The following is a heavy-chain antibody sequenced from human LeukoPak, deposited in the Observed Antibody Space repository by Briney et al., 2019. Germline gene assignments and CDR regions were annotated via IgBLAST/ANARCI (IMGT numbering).Heavy chain of an antibody. CDR3: ARQTSYTADY. J-gene: IGHJ4*02. D-gene: IGHD2-2*02. Sequence: SETLSLTCTVSGGSISSYYWSWIRQPPGKGLEWIGYIYYSGSTNYNPSLKSRVTISVDTSKNQFSLKLSSMTAADTAVYYCARQTSYTADYWGQGTLVTVSS. CDR1: GGSISSYY. V-gene: IGHV4-59*08. CDR2: IYYSGST.